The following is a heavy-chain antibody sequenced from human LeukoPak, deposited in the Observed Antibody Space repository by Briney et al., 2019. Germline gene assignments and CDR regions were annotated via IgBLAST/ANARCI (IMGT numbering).Heavy chain of an antibody. J-gene: IGHJ3*02. CDR2: ISYGGSNK. Sequence: PGGSLRLSCAASGFTFSSYGMHWVRQAPGKGLEWVAVISYGGSNKYYADSVKGRFTISRDNSKNTLYLQMNSLRAEDTAVYYCAKEYYLSSWYKNAFDIWGQGTMVTVSS. V-gene: IGHV3-30*18. D-gene: IGHD6-13*01. CDR3: AKEYYLSSWYKNAFDI. CDR1: GFTFSSYG.